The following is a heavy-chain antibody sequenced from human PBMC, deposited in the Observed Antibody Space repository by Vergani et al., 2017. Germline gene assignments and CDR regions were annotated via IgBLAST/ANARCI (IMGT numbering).Heavy chain of an antibody. Sequence: QVRLMQSAAEVKKPGASVRVSCKASGYTFTGYFIHWVRQAPGQGLEWMGWINPNSGDTNYAQKFQGRVTMTRDMAINTTYMELSRLTSDDTAVYYCARDRVAYSGFYYGMDVWGQGTTVTVSS. CDR1: GYTFTGYF. CDR2: INPNSGDT. CDR3: ARDRVAYSGFYYGMDV. V-gene: IGHV1-2*02. J-gene: IGHJ6*02. D-gene: IGHD3-10*01.